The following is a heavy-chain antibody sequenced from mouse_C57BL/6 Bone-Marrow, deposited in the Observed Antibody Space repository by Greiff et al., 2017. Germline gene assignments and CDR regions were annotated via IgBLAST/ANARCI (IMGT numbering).Heavy chain of an antibody. J-gene: IGHJ3*01. V-gene: IGHV2-2*01. CDR1: GFSLTSYG. Sequence: VQLQQSGPGLVQPSQSLSITCTVSGFSLTSYGVHWVRQSPGKGLEWLGVLWSGGSTDYNAAFISRLSISKDNSKSQVFLKMNSLQADDTAIYYCARTDYDFYAYWGQGTLVTVSA. D-gene: IGHD2-4*01. CDR3: ARTDYDFYAY. CDR2: LWSGGST.